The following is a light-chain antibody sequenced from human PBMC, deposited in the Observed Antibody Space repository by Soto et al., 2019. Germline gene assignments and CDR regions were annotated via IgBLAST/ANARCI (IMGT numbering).Light chain of an antibody. V-gene: IGLV1-44*01. CDR3: AAWDDSLNGPGVV. CDR2: SNN. Sequence: QSVLTQPPSASGTPGQRVTISCPGSSSNIGSNTVNWYQQLPGTAPKLLIYSNNQRPSGVPDRFSGSKSGTSASLAISGLQSEDEADYYCAAWDDSLNGPGVVFGGGTKVTVL. CDR1: SSNIGSNT. J-gene: IGLJ2*01.